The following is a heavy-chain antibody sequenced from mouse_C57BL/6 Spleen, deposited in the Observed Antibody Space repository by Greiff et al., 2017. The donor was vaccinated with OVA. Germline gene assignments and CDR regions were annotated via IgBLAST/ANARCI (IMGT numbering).Heavy chain of an antibody. CDR3: ARMTAQATDYYAMDY. Sequence: QVQLQQSGAELARPGASVKLSCKASGYTFTSYGISWVKQRTGQGLEWIGEIYPRSGNTYYNEKFKGKATLTADKSSSTAYMELRSLTSEDSEVYFCARMTAQATDYYAMDYWGQGTSVTVSS. CDR2: IYPRSGNT. J-gene: IGHJ4*01. D-gene: IGHD3-2*02. V-gene: IGHV1-81*01. CDR1: GYTFTSYG.